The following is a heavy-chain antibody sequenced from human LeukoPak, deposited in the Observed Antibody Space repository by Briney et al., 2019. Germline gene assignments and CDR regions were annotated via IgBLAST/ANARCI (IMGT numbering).Heavy chain of an antibody. CDR2: IYTRGST. CDR3: ARERYCSADICSGGDAFDI. D-gene: IGHD2-15*01. J-gene: IGHJ3*02. V-gene: IGHV4-4*07. CDR1: GGSFNNYY. Sequence: PSETLSLTCTVSGGSFNNYYWSWIRQPAGKGLEWIGRIYTRGSTNYNPSLKSRVTMSVDTSKNQFSLKLSSVTAADTAVYYCARERYCSADICSGGDAFDIWGQGTMVSVSS.